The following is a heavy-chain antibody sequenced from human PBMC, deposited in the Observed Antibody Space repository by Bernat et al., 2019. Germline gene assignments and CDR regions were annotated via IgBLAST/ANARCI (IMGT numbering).Heavy chain of an antibody. CDR2: ISSNGGSA. D-gene: IGHD2-2*01. Sequence: EVQLVESGGGLVQPGGSLRLSCSASGFTFSSYAMHWVRQAPGKGLEYVSAISSNGGSAYYADSVKGRFTFSRDNSKNTLYLQMSSLRAEDTAVYYCVKEVPRGRVVWGQGTLVTVSS. V-gene: IGHV3-64D*06. CDR1: GFTFSSYA. J-gene: IGHJ4*02. CDR3: VKEVPRGRVV.